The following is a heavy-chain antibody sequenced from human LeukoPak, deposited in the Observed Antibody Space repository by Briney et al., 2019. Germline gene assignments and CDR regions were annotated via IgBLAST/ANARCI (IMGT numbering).Heavy chain of an antibody. V-gene: IGHV4-59*10. J-gene: IGHJ6*03. D-gene: IGHD3-10*01. Sequence: SETLSLTCAVYGGSFSGYYWSWIRQPAGKGLEWIGRIYTSGSTNYNPSLKSRVTMSVDTSKNQFSLKLSSVTAADAAVYYCARGLVRGVIISSGYYYYMDVWGKGTTVTISS. CDR2: IYTSGST. CDR1: GGSFSGYY. CDR3: ARGLVRGVIISSGYYYYMDV.